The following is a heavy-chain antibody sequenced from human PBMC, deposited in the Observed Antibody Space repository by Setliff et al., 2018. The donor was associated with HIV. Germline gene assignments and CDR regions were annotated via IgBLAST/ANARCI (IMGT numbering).Heavy chain of an antibody. CDR2: IDYSGST. CDR1: GGSINDQY. V-gene: IGHV4-59*11. CDR3: ARHNVITYGGLLFDYYYYGLDV. J-gene: IGHJ6*02. Sequence: PSETLFLTCTVPGGSINDQYFRWIRQSPGKGXXWXGSIDYSGSTKYNPSLNSRGTISIDTSKNELSLKLTSVTAADTAVYYCARHNVITYGGLLFDYYYYGLDVWGHGTTVTVSS. D-gene: IGHD3-16*01.